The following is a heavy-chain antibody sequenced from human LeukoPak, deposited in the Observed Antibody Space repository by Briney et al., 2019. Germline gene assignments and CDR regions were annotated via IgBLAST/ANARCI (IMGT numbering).Heavy chain of an antibody. D-gene: IGHD3-22*01. Sequence: SVKVSCKASGGTFSSYAISWVRQAPGQGLEWMGGIIPIFGTANYAQKFQGRVTMTRDTSISTAYMELSRLRSDDTAVYYCARVGLHYYDSSGYYGYWGQGTLVTVSS. CDR2: IIPIFGTA. CDR3: ARVGLHYYDSSGYYGY. CDR1: GGTFSSYA. J-gene: IGHJ4*02. V-gene: IGHV1-69*05.